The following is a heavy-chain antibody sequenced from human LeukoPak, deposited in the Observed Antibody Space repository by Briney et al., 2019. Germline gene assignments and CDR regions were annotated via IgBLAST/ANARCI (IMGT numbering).Heavy chain of an antibody. Sequence: PGGSLRLSCAASGFTFSSYSMNWVRQAPGKGLEWVSSISSSSSYIYYADSVKGRFTISRDNAKNSLYLQMNSLRAEDTAVYYCARDRIAVADPFDYWGLGTLVTVSS. CDR1: GFTFSSYS. J-gene: IGHJ4*02. D-gene: IGHD6-19*01. CDR3: ARDRIAVADPFDY. CDR2: ISSSSSYI. V-gene: IGHV3-21*01.